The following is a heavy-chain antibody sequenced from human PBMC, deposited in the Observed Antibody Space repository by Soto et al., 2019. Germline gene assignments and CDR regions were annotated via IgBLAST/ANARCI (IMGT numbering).Heavy chain of an antibody. D-gene: IGHD6-19*01. CDR3: AMAGTLNWFDP. CDR2: ISSRGSA. J-gene: IGHJ5*02. V-gene: IGHV4-61*08. Sequence: SETLSLTCTVSGGTVSSGGYYWSWIRQPPGKGLEWIGYISSRGSANYNPSLKSRVTISVDTSKNQFSLKLTSVTAADTAVYYCAMAGTLNWFDPWGPGTLVTVSS. CDR1: GGTVSSGGYY.